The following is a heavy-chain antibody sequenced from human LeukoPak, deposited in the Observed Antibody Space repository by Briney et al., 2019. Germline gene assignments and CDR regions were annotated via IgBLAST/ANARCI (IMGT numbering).Heavy chain of an antibody. D-gene: IGHD3-22*01. Sequence: PGRSLRLSCAASGFTFSNYGMHWVRQAPGKGLEWVAIIWYDGSNKYYADSVKGRFTISRDNSKNTLYLQMNSLRAEDTAVYYCAKRNYYDSSGYYYWYYLDHWGQGTLVTVSS. V-gene: IGHV3-33*06. CDR3: AKRNYYDSSGYYYWYYLDH. CDR2: IWYDGSNK. CDR1: GFTFSNYG. J-gene: IGHJ4*02.